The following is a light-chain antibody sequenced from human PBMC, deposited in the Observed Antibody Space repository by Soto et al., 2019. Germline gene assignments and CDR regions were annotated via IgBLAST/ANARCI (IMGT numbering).Light chain of an antibody. J-gene: IGLJ2*01. V-gene: IGLV2-14*01. CDR1: SDDVGAYSY. CDR2: DVI. CDR3: SSYTRGRTVV. Sequence: QSALTQPASVSGSPGQSITISCTGTSDDVGAYSYVSWYQQVPGKAPKLIIYDVINRPSGVSHRFSGSKSGSTASLTISGLQAEDEADYYCSSYTRGRTVVFGGETKLTVL.